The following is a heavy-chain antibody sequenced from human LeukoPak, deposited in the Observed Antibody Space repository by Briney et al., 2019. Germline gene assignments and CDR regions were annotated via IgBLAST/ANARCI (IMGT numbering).Heavy chain of an antibody. Sequence: ASVKVSCKTSGYTFSNYGISWVRQAPGRGLEWVGWISAFNGNTNYAPKLQDRVTLTTDTSTSTAYMELRSLRSDDTAVYYCARGSGYEPFDYWGQGTLVTVSS. D-gene: IGHD3-16*01. CDR3: ARGSGYEPFDY. CDR2: ISAFNGNT. CDR1: GYTFSNYG. J-gene: IGHJ4*02. V-gene: IGHV1-18*01.